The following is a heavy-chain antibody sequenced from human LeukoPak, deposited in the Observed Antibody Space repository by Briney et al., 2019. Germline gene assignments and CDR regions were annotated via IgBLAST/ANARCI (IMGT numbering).Heavy chain of an antibody. CDR1: GGSISSGGYS. D-gene: IGHD1-26*01. J-gene: IGHJ4*02. Sequence: PSETLSLTCAVSGGSISSGGYSWSWIRQPPGKGLEWIGYIYHSGSTYYNPSLKSRVTISVDRSKNQFSLKLSSVTAADTAVYYCAKPFFRYSGSYYGSGPDYWGQGTLVTVSS. V-gene: IGHV4-30-2*01. CDR3: AKPFFRYSGSYYGSGPDY. CDR2: IYHSGST.